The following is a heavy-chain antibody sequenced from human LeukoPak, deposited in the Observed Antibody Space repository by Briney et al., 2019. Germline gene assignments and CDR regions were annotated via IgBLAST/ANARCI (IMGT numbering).Heavy chain of an antibody. CDR3: ARGDYGDYDY. Sequence: SETVSLTCAVYGGSFSGYYWSWIRQPPGKGLEWIGEINHSGSTNYNPSLKSRVTISVDTSKNQFSLKLSSVTAADTAVYYCARGDYGDYDYWGQGTLVAVSS. J-gene: IGHJ4*02. D-gene: IGHD4-17*01. CDR2: INHSGST. V-gene: IGHV4-34*01. CDR1: GGSFSGYY.